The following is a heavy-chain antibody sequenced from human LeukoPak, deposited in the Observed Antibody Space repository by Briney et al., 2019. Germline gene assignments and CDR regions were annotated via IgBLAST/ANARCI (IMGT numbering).Heavy chain of an antibody. Sequence: PGGSLRLSCAASGFTVSGNYMSWVRQAPGKGLEWVSVIYSDGSTYYADSVKGRFTISRDNSKNTLYLQMNSLRAEDTAVYYCARSYSGSYSRAFDIWGQGTMVTVSS. J-gene: IGHJ3*02. CDR1: GFTVSGNY. V-gene: IGHV3-53*01. D-gene: IGHD1-26*01. CDR2: IYSDGST. CDR3: ARSYSGSYSRAFDI.